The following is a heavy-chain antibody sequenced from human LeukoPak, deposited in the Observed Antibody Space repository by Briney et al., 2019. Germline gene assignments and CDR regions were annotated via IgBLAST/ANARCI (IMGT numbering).Heavy chain of an antibody. Sequence: GGSLRLSCTTSGFTFSSYGMHWVRQAPGKGLEWVAFIRYDGYDKYYGASVKGRFTISRDNSKNTLYLQMNSLRAEDTSMYYCTKDYYAFDIWGQGTMVTVSS. D-gene: IGHD1-26*01. J-gene: IGHJ3*02. V-gene: IGHV3-30*02. CDR1: GFTFSSYG. CDR2: IRYDGYDK. CDR3: TKDYYAFDI.